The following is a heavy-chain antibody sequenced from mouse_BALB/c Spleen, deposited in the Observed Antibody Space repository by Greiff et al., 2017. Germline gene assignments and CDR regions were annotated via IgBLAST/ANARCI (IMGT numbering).Heavy chain of an antibody. CDR3: ARRLLGAMDY. D-gene: IGHD2-3*01. J-gene: IGHJ4*01. CDR2: INPSTGYT. V-gene: IGHV1-7*01. Sequence: QVQLKESGAELAKPGASVKMSCKASGYTFTSYWMHWVKQRPGQGLEWIGYINPSTGYTEYNQKFKDKATLTADKSSSTAYMQLSSLTSEDSAVYYCARRLLGAMDYWGQGTSVTVSS. CDR1: GYTFTSYW.